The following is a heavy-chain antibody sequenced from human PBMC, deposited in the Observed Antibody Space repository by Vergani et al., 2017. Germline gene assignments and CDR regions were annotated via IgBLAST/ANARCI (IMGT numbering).Heavy chain of an antibody. Sequence: QVQLQESGPGLVKPSETLSLTCIVSGGSISPYYWSWIRQPAGKGLEWIGRIYTSESTNYNPSLKSRVTMSVDTSKNQFSLKLSSVTAADTAVYYCARMGYGSSWYRWVPLYWGQGTLVTVSS. D-gene: IGHD6-13*01. CDR3: ARMGYGSSWYRWVPLY. V-gene: IGHV4-4*07. CDR1: GGSISPYY. CDR2: IYTSEST. J-gene: IGHJ4*02.